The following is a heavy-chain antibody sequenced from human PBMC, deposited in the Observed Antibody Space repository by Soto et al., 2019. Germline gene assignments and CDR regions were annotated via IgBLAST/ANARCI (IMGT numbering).Heavy chain of an antibody. CDR3: AIVPTSGSGYYYFDY. J-gene: IGHJ4*02. D-gene: IGHD3-3*01. CDR2: IYYSGST. CDR1: GGSISSGVYY. Sequence: QVQLQESGPGLVKPSQTLSLTCTVSGGSISSGVYYWSWIRQHPGKGLEWIGYIYYSGSTYYNPALTSRVTISVDTSKNQCSLKLSSVTAADTTVYYRAIVPTSGSGYYYFDYWGQGNLVTVS. V-gene: IGHV4-31*03.